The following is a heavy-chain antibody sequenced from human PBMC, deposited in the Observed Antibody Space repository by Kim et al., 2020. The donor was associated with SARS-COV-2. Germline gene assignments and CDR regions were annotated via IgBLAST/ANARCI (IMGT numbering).Heavy chain of an antibody. V-gene: IGHV3-13*01. D-gene: IGHD5-12*01. J-gene: IGHJ4*02. Sequence: GGSLRLSCAASGFTFSNYDMHWVRQPTGKGLEWVSGIGTAGDTYYEGSVKGRFTISRENVKNSLYLQMSSLRAGDTAVYYCARLFKEYSGYPFYFDYWGQGALVAVSS. CDR2: IGTAGDT. CDR3: ARLFKEYSGYPFYFDY. CDR1: GFTFSNYD.